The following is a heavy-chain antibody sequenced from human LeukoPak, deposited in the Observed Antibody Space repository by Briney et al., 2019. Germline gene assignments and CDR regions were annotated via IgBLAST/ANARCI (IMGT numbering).Heavy chain of an antibody. CDR2: INHSGST. J-gene: IGHJ3*02. CDR1: GGSFSGYY. V-gene: IGHV4-34*01. D-gene: IGHD3-22*01. CDR3: ARGYDSSGYPSDAFDI. Sequence: SETLSLTSAVYGGSFSGYYWSWIRQPPGKGLEWIGEINHSGSTNYNPSLKSRVTISVDTSKNQFSLKLSSVTAADTAVYYCARGYDSSGYPSDAFDIWGQGTMVTVSS.